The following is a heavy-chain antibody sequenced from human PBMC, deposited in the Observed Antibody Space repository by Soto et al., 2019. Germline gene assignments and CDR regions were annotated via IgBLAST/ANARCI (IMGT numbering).Heavy chain of an antibody. D-gene: IGHD3-3*01. CDR3: AKVRVPTVLTECDY. V-gene: IGHV3-23*01. CDR2: ISGSGGAT. J-gene: IGHJ4*02. Sequence: EVQLLESGGGWVQPGGSLRLSCPVSGFTFSSYAMSWVRQAPGKGLGWVSAISGSGGATYYADSVKGRFTISRDNTTNTPYLQMISLRAEETAVYYCAKVRVPTVLTECDYWGQGTLVTVSS. CDR1: GFTFSSYA.